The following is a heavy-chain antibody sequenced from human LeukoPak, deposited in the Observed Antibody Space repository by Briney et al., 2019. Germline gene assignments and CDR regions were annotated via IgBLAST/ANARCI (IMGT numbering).Heavy chain of an antibody. CDR2: ISGSGGST. J-gene: IGHJ4*02. CDR3: AKDLTGYCSSTSCPRYFDY. Sequence: PGGSLRLSCAASGFTFSSYAMSWVRQAPGKGLEWVSAISGSGGSTYYADSVKGRFTISRDNSKNTLYPQMNSLRAEDTAVYYCAKDLTGYCSSTSCPRYFDYWGQGTLVTVSS. V-gene: IGHV3-23*01. CDR1: GFTFSSYA. D-gene: IGHD2-2*01.